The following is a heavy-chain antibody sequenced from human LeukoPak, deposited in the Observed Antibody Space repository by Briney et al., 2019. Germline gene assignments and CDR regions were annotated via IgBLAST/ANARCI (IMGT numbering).Heavy chain of an antibody. V-gene: IGHV1-2*02. CDR3: ARADRLHGGPYLIGP. Sequence: ASVKVSCKTSGYTFTDYYLHWVRQAPGQGLEWVGWINPNSGGTSSAQKFQGRVTMTRDTSITTVYMEVSWLTSDDTAIYYCARADRLHGGPYLIGPWGQGTLVTVFS. CDR2: INPNSGGT. CDR1: GYTFTDYY. D-gene: IGHD2-21*01. J-gene: IGHJ5*02.